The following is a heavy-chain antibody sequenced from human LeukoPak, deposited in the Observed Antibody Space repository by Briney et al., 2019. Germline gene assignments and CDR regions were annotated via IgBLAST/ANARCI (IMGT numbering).Heavy chain of an antibody. CDR2: INGDGSST. CDR1: GFTFSNFW. J-gene: IGHJ4*02. Sequence: EGSLRPSCEASGFTFSNFWMHWVRQVPGKGLLWVSRINGDGSSTSYADPVKGRFTISRDNAKNTLYLQMNSLRVEDTAVYYCARGSDIAAAVKIYGSEFWGQGTLVTVSS. CDR3: ARGSDIAAAVKIYGSEF. V-gene: IGHV3-74*01. D-gene: IGHD6-13*01.